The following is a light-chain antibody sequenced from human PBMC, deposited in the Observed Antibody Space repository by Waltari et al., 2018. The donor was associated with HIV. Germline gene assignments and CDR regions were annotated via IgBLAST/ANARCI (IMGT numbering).Light chain of an antibody. Sequence: QSALTQPASVSGSPGQSLTIPCTGPNSDIGTYTYVSWYQQQSGKAPRLLISEVNNRPSGVSNRFSGSKAGNTASLSISGLQAEDEGKYYCSSYTATKILVFGGGTDVTVL. V-gene: IGLV2-14*03. J-gene: IGLJ2*01. CDR3: SSYTATKILV. CDR2: EVN. CDR1: NSDIGTYTY.